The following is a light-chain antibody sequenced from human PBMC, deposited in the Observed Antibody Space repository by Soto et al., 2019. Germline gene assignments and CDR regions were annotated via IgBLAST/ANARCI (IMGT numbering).Light chain of an antibody. V-gene: IGKV3-20*01. Sequence: EIVLTQSPGTLSLPPGERATLSCRPSQSVGSGLSWYQQKPDQAPRLLIYDASNRATGIPDRFSGSGSGTDFTLTISRLEPEDFAVYYCQQYGRSPITFGQGTRLEI. J-gene: IGKJ5*01. CDR3: QQYGRSPIT. CDR1: QSVGSG. CDR2: DAS.